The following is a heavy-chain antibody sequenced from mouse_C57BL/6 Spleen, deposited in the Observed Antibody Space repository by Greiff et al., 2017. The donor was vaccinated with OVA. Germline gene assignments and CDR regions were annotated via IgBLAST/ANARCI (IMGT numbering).Heavy chain of an antibody. Sequence: VQLQQSGPELVKPGASVKISCKASGYASSSSWMNWVKQRPGKGLEWIGRIYPGDGDTNYNGKFKGKATLTADKSSSTAYMQLSSLTSEDSAVYSCAVDYDWAWFAYWGQGTLVTVSA. CDR2: IYPGDGDT. CDR1: GYASSSSW. J-gene: IGHJ3*01. CDR3: AVDYDWAWFAY. D-gene: IGHD2-4*01. V-gene: IGHV1-82*01.